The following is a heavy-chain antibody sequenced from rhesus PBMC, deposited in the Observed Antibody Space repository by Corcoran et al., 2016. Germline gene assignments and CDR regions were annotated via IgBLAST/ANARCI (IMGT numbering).Heavy chain of an antibody. Sequence: QVQLQESGPGLVKPSETLSLTCAVSGSSISGYYWSWIRQAPGKGLEWIGYITDRGSTSSTPPRKRRGTTSRHTPKNQGSRKLSAVTAARTAGYYGARKGDGGDYYDSWGQGALVTGAS. CDR1: GSSISGYY. D-gene: IGHD3-34*01. J-gene: IGHJ4*01. CDR3: ARKGDGGDYYDS. CDR2: ITDRGST. V-gene: IGHV4-122*02.